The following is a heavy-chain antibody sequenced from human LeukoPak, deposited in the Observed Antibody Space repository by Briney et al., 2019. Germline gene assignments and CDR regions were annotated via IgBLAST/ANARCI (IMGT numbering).Heavy chain of an antibody. D-gene: IGHD1-14*01. J-gene: IGHJ4*02. CDR2: ISVSGSQT. CDR1: GFTFSAYA. V-gene: IGHV3-23*01. CDR3: GKGTPPPVY. Sequence: GGSLILSCVAPGFTFSAYAVGWVRRAPGMGLEWVSSISVSGSQTDYADSVKGRFTISRDNSKNTFYLQMNSLRAEDTAVYYCGKGTPPPVYWGPGTLVTVSS.